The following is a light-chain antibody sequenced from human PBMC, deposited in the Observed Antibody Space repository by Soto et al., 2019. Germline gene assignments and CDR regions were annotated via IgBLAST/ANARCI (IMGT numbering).Light chain of an antibody. CDR3: GAWDRSLNVYV. CDR1: SSNIENYY. Sequence: QSVLTQPPSVSAAPGQKITISCSGTSSNIENYYVSWYHQLPGTAPKLLIYDNIKRPSGIPDRFSGSKSGTSATLAITGLQTGDEGDYSCGAWDRSLNVYVFGGGTKVTVL. CDR2: DNI. J-gene: IGLJ1*01. V-gene: IGLV1-51*01.